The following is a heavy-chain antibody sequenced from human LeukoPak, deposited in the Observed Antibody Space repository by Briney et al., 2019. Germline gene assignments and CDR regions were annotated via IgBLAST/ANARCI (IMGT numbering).Heavy chain of an antibody. CDR1: GYTFTNYD. J-gene: IGHJ6*03. Sequence: SVKISCKASGYTFTNYDVNWVRQATGQGLEWMGGIIPIFGTANYAQRFQGRVTITADESTSTAYMELSSLRSEDTAVYYCARGGGIAAAGNRYYYYYMDVWGKGTTVTVSS. D-gene: IGHD6-13*01. CDR3: ARGGGIAAAGNRYYYYYMDV. CDR2: IIPIFGTA. V-gene: IGHV1-69*13.